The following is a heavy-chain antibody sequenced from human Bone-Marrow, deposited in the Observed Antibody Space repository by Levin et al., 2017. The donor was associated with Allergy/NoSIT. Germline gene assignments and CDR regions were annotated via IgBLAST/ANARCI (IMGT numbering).Heavy chain of an antibody. CDR2: ISYDGSNK. CDR1: GFTFSSYA. J-gene: IGHJ6*02. CDR3: ARDGPRTGYCSGGSCYSRDYYYGMDV. V-gene: IGHV3-30-3*01. D-gene: IGHD2-15*01. Sequence: PGGSLRLSCATSGFTFSSYAMHWVRQAPGKGLEWVAVISYDGSNKYYADSVKGRFTISRDNSKNTLYLQMNSLRAEDTAVYYCARDGPRTGYCSGGSCYSRDYYYGMDVWGQGTTVTVSS.